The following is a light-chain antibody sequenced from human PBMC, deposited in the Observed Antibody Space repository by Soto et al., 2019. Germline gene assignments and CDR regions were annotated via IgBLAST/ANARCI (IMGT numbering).Light chain of an antibody. J-gene: IGKJ1*01. CDR1: QSISSY. CDR2: AAS. CDR3: QQRRT. V-gene: IGKV1-39*01. Sequence: DIQMTQSPSSLSASVGDRVTITCRASQSISSYLNWYQQKPGKAPKLLIYAASSLQSGVPSRFSGSGSGTDFTLTISSLQPEDFATYYCQQRRTFGQGPKVEIK.